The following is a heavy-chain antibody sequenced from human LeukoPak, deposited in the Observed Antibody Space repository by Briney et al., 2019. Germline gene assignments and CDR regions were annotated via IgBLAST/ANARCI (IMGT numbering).Heavy chain of an antibody. Sequence: ASVKVSCKVSGYTLTELSMHWVRQAPGKGLEWMGGFDPEDGETIYAQKFQGRVTMTEDTSTDTAYMELSSLRSEDTAVYYCATGEGAYCGGDCYSDAFDIWGPGTMVTVSS. CDR1: GYTLTELS. CDR3: ATGEGAYCGGDCYSDAFDI. V-gene: IGHV1-24*01. CDR2: FDPEDGET. J-gene: IGHJ3*02. D-gene: IGHD2-21*02.